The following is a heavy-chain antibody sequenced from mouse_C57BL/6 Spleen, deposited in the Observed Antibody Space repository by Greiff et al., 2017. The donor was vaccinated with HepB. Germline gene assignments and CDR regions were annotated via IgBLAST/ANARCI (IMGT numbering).Heavy chain of an antibody. D-gene: IGHD3-2*02. J-gene: IGHJ4*01. CDR1: GYSFTGYY. CDR3: ARFDSSGFFYAMDY. CDR2: INPSTGGT. Sequence: VQLQQSGPELVKPGASVKISCKASGYSFTGYYMNWVKQSPEKSLEWIGEINPSTGGTTYNQKFKAKATLTVDKSSSTAYMQLKSLTSEDSAVYYCARFDSSGFFYAMDYWGQGTLVTVSS. V-gene: IGHV1-42*01.